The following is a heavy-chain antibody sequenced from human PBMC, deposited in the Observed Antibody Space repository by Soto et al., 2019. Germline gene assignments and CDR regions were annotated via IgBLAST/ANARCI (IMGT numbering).Heavy chain of an antibody. CDR3: ARGADYYDSSGYLDY. D-gene: IGHD3-22*01. Sequence: SETLSLTCAVSGGSISSSGYSWSWIRQPPGKGLEWIGYIYHSGSTYYNPSLKSRVTISVDRSKNQFSLKLSSVTAADTAVYYCARGADYYDSSGYLDYWGQGTLVTVSS. J-gene: IGHJ4*02. CDR2: IYHSGST. V-gene: IGHV4-30-2*01. CDR1: GGSISSSGYS.